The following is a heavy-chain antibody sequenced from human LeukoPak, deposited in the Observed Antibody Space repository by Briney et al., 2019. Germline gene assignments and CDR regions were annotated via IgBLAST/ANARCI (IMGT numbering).Heavy chain of an antibody. CDR1: SGSISSYY. Sequence: PSETLSLTCTASSGSISSYYWSWIRQPPGKGLEWIGYIYYSGSTNYNPSLKSRVTISVDTSKNQFSLKLSSVTAADTAVYYCARIISSPGSYGSVLFDYWGQGTLVTVSS. CDR3: ARIISSPGSYGSVLFDY. CDR2: IYYSGST. D-gene: IGHD3-10*01. J-gene: IGHJ4*02. V-gene: IGHV4-59*01.